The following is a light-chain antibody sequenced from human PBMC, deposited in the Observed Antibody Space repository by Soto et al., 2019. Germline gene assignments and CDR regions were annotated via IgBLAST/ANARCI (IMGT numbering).Light chain of an antibody. Sequence: AIQLTQSPSSLSASVGDTGTITCRAIQGIRNDLGWYQQKPGNAPTLLIYAASSLQTGVPPRFSGSRSDTDFTLTITSLQAEDFATYYCQQDNNYPRTFGQGTKVEIK. CDR2: AAS. V-gene: IGKV1-6*01. J-gene: IGKJ1*01. CDR3: QQDNNYPRT. CDR1: QGIRND.